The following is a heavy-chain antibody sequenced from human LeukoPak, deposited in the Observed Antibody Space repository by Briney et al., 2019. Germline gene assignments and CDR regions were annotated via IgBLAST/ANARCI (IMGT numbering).Heavy chain of an antibody. CDR2: ISNTGGST. CDR3: AQQVGYCSSGSCYFTY. CDR1: GFSFNTYA. Sequence: GGSLRLSCAASGFSFNTYAMSWVRQAPGKGLEWVSAISNTGGSTYYADSVKGRFTISRDKSKDTLSLQMNSLRAEDTAVYYCAQQVGYCSSGSCYFTYWGQGTLVTVSS. J-gene: IGHJ1*01. D-gene: IGHD2-15*01. V-gene: IGHV3-23*01.